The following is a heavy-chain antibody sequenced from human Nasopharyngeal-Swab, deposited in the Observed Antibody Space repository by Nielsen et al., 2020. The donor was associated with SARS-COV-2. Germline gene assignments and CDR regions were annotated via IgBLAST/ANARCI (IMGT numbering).Heavy chain of an antibody. CDR3: ARRPIVQLERYYYMDV. Sequence: ASVKVSCKASGYTFTSYDINWVRQTTGQGLEWMGWMNPNSGNTGYAQKFQGRVTMTRNTSISTAYMELSSLRSEDTAVYYCARRPIVQLERYYYMDVWAKGPRSPSP. V-gene: IGHV1-8*01. D-gene: IGHD1-1*01. J-gene: IGHJ6*03. CDR1: GYTFTSYD. CDR2: MNPNSGNT.